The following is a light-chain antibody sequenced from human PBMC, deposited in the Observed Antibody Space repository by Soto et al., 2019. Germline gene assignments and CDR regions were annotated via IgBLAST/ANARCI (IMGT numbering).Light chain of an antibody. J-gene: IGKJ2*01. Sequence: EIVLTQSTGTLSLSPGERATLSCRASQSPGDSYLAWYQQKPGQAPRLLLYATSRRATGIPDRFSGSGSETDFTLTISRLEPEDFAVYYCEQYGSSPTFGQGTKLEIK. CDR1: QSPGDSY. CDR3: EQYGSSPT. V-gene: IGKV3-20*01. CDR2: ATS.